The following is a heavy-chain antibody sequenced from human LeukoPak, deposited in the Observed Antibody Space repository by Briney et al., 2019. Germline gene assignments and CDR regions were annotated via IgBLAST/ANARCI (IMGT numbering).Heavy chain of an antibody. CDR2: IIPILGIA. J-gene: IGHJ5*02. V-gene: IGHV1-69*04. CDR1: GGTFSSYA. CDR3: ARERANLQNWFDP. D-gene: IGHD5-24*01. Sequence: GASVKVSCKASGGTFSSYAISWVRQAPGQGLEWMGRIIPILGIANYAQKFQGRVTITADKSTRTAYMELSSLRSEDTAVYYCARERANLQNWFDPWGQGTLVTVSS.